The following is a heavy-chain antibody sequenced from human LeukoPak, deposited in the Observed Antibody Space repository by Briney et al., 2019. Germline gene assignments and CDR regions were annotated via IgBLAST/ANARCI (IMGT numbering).Heavy chain of an antibody. CDR3: ASGGYSSSWSHFDY. Sequence: SVKVSCKASGGTFSSYATSWVRQAPEQGLEWMGGIIPIFGTANYAQKFQGRVTITADESTSTAYMELSSLRSEDTAVYYCASGGYSSSWSHFDYWGQGTLVTVSS. V-gene: IGHV1-69*01. CDR1: GGTFSSYA. CDR2: IIPIFGTA. D-gene: IGHD6-13*01. J-gene: IGHJ4*02.